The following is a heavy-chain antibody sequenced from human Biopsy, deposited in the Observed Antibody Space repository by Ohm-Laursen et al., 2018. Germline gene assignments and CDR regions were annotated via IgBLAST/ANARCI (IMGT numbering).Heavy chain of an antibody. CDR3: ARLGSGDYFPTFFDF. CDR2: IFYSANT. CDR1: GGSISSNNYY. Sequence: SETLSLTCSVSGGSISSNNYYWNWIRHHPGKGLEWIGNIFYSANTYYNPPLKSRVTISVDTSKNQFSLKLSSVTAADTAVYYCARLGSGDYFPTFFDFWGQGALVTVSS. J-gene: IGHJ4*02. V-gene: IGHV4-31*03. D-gene: IGHD5-12*01.